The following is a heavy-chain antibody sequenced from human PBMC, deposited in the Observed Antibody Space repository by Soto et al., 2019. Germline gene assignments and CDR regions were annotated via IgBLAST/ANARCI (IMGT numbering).Heavy chain of an antibody. D-gene: IGHD6-19*01. CDR1: GFPFSPYG. CDR2: IYFDGSNK. Sequence: QVQLVESGGGVVQPGRSLRLSCAASGFPFSPYGMHWVRQAPGKGLEWVALIYFDGSNKYYSDPVKGRFTISRDNSNNTLYLQMNSLRAEDTATYYCVRDIWDTSGWYFDYWGQGALVTVSS. V-gene: IGHV3-33*01. J-gene: IGHJ4*02. CDR3: VRDIWDTSGWYFDY.